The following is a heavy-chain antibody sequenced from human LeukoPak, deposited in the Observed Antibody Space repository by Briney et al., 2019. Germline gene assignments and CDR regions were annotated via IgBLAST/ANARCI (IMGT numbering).Heavy chain of an antibody. CDR2: IIPIFGTA. CDR3: ARGVDYYEF. Sequence: SVKVSCKASGGTFSSYAISWVRQAPGQGLEWMGGIIPIFGTANYARKFQGRVTITADESTSTAYMELSSLRSDDTAVYYCARGVDYYEFWGQGTLVTVSS. J-gene: IGHJ4*02. CDR1: GGTFSSYA. V-gene: IGHV1-69*13.